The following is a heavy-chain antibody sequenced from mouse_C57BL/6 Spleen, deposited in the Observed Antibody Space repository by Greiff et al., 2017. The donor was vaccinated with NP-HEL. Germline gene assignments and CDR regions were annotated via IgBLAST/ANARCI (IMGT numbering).Heavy chain of an antibody. CDR3: AQTFDY. CDR1: GFTFSSYG. J-gene: IGHJ2*01. V-gene: IGHV5-6*01. CDR2: ISSGGSYT. Sequence: EVQGVESGGDLVKPGGSLKLSCAASGFTFSSYGMSWVRQTPDKRLEWVATISSGGSYTYYPDSVKGRFTISRDNAKNTLYLQMSSLKSEDTAMYYCAQTFDYWGKGTTLTVSS.